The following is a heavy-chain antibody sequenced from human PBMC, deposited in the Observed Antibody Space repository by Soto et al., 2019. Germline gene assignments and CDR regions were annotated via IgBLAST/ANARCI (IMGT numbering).Heavy chain of an antibody. D-gene: IGHD6-13*01. V-gene: IGHV1-18*01. CDR1: GYTFTIYV. J-gene: IGHJ3*02. Sequence: SVKVSCKASGYTFTIYVISWVRQAPGQGLEWMGWISAYNGNTNYAQKLQGRVTMTTDTSTSTAYMELRSLRSDDTAVYYCARDQYSSSPECAFDIWGQGTMVTGSS. CDR3: ARDQYSSSPECAFDI. CDR2: ISAYNGNT.